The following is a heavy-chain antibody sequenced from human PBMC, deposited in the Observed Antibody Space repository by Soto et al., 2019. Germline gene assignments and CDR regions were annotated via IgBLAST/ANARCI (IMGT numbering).Heavy chain of an antibody. CDR3: ARDHGGSTWFVGIYYYFGVDV. CDR2: ISGSSDTI. D-gene: IGHD6-13*01. Sequence: EVQLVESGGGLVQPGGSLRLSCAASGFTLSSYNMNWVRQAPGKGLEWVSYISGSSDTIYYADSVKGRFTISRDNAKNLLYLQMDSLRDEATAVYYCARDHGGSTWFVGIYYYFGVDVWGQGNTVTVSS. J-gene: IGHJ6*02. V-gene: IGHV3-48*02. CDR1: GFTLSSYN.